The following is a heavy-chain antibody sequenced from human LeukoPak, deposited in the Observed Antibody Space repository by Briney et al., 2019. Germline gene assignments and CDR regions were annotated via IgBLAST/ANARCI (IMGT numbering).Heavy chain of an antibody. Sequence: SETLSLTCTVSGGSISRNYWSWIRQPPGKGLEWIGYIHSIGTTNYNPSLKSRVTISVDTSKNQFSLKLSSVTAADTAVYYCATSYYGSGTYFNWFDPWGQGALVTVSS. CDR1: GGSISRNY. V-gene: IGHV4-59*01. J-gene: IGHJ5*02. D-gene: IGHD3-10*01. CDR2: IHSIGTT. CDR3: ATSYYGSGTYFNWFDP.